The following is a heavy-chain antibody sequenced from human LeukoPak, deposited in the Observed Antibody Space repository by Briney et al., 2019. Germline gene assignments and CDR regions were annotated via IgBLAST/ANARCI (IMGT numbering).Heavy chain of an antibody. V-gene: IGHV4-59*01. CDR3: ARVSGRSAFDI. CDR2: IYYSGST. J-gene: IGHJ3*02. Sequence: SETLSLTCTVSGGSISSYYWSWIRQPPGKGLEWIGYIYYSGSTNYNPSLKSRVTISVDTSKNQFSLKLSSVTAADTAVYYCARVSGRSAFDIWGQGTMVSVSS. D-gene: IGHD5-12*01. CDR1: GGSISSYY.